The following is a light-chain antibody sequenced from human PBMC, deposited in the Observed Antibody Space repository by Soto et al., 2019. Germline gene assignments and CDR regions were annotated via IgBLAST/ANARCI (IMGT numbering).Light chain of an antibody. Sequence: QSALTQPASVSGSPGQSITISCTGTSSDVGSYNLVSWYQQHPGKAPKLMIYEGSKRPSGVSNRFSGSKSGNTASLTISGLQAEDEADYYCCSYAGSSTLMVCGGGTKLTVL. V-gene: IGLV2-23*01. CDR3: CSYAGSSTLMV. J-gene: IGLJ2*01. CDR2: EGS. CDR1: SSDVGSYNL.